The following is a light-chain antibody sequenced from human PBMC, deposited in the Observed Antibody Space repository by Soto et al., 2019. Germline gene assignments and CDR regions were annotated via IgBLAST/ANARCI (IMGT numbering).Light chain of an antibody. CDR3: QAWDSSTVV. J-gene: IGLJ1*01. CDR2: EDS. Sequence: SYELTQPPSVSVSPGQTARITCSGDKLGDKYASWYQQKPGQSPMLVIFEDSKRPSGIPERFSGSNSGNTATLTISGTQAMDEADYYCQAWDSSTVVFGAWTKLTVL. CDR1: KLGDKY. V-gene: IGLV3-1*01.